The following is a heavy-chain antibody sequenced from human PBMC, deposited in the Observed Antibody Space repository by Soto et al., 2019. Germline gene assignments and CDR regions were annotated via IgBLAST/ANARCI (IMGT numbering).Heavy chain of an antibody. CDR1: GGSFSGYY. J-gene: IGHJ6*02. CDR3: ARVPPTIFVVVITLSAGMDV. CDR2: INHSGST. Sequence: QVQLQQWGAGLLKPSETLSLTCAVYGGSFSGYYWSWIRQPPGKGLEWIGEINHSGSTNYNPSLKSRVTRSVDTSKIQFSLKLSSVTAVDTAVYYCARVPPTIFVVVITLSAGMDVWGQGTTVTVSS. V-gene: IGHV4-34*01. D-gene: IGHD3-3*01.